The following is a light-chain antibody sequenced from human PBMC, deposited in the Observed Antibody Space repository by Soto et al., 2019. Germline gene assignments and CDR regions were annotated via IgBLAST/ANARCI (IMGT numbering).Light chain of an antibody. CDR3: CSYAGSSTFVV. CDR2: DVT. CDR1: SSDAGGYNY. J-gene: IGLJ2*01. V-gene: IGLV2-11*01. Sequence: QSALTQPRSVSGSPGQSVTISCTGTSSDAGGYNYVSWYQQHPGKAPKLMIYDVTKRPSGVPDRFSGSKSGNTASLTISGLQAEDEADYFCCSYAGSSTFVVFGGGTKLTVL.